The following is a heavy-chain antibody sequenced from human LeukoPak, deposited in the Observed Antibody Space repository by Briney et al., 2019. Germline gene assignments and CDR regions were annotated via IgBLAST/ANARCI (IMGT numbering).Heavy chain of an antibody. D-gene: IGHD3-10*01. CDR3: AKDATGSGWFDP. V-gene: IGHV3-23*01. CDR2: ISGSGGST. CDR1: GFTFSSYV. J-gene: IGHJ5*02. Sequence: GGSLRHSCAASGFTFSSYVMSWVRQAPGKGLEWVSVISGSGGSTYYADSVKGRFTISRDNSKNTLYLQMNSLRAEDTAVYYCAKDATGSGWFDPWGQGTLVTVSS.